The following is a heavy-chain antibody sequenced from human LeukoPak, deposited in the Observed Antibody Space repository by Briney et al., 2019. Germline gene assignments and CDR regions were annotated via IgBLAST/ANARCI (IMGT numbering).Heavy chain of an antibody. CDR1: GFTFSSYE. CDR2: ISSSGSTI. J-gene: IGHJ6*04. Sequence: GGSLRLSCAASGFTFSSYELNWVRQAPGKGLEWVSYISSSGSTIKYADSVKGRFTISRGSAKNSLYLQMNSLRAEDTAVYYCAELGITMIGGVWGKGTTVTISS. CDR3: AELGITMIGGV. V-gene: IGHV3-48*03. D-gene: IGHD3-10*02.